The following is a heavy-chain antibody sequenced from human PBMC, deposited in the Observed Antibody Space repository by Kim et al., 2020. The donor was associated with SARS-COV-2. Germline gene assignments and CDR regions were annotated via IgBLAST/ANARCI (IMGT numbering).Heavy chain of an antibody. CDR1: GGSFSGYY. J-gene: IGHJ4*02. D-gene: IGHD4-17*01. V-gene: IGHV4-34*01. CDR2: INHSGST. CDR3: ARGRFYAYYFDY. Sequence: SETLSLTCAVYGGSFSGYYWSWIRQPPGKGLEWIGEINHSGSTNYNPSLKSRVTISVDTSKNQFSLKLSSVTAADTAVYYCARGRFYAYYFDYWGQGTLVTVSS.